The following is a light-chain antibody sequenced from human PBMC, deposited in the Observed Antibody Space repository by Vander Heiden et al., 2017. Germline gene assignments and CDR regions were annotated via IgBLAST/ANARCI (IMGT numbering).Light chain of an antibody. Sequence: QAVVTQEPSLTVPPGGEVLLTSGSSTGAVTSGHYPYWFQQKPGQAPRTLIYDASNKHSWTPARFSGSLLGGKAALTLSGAQPEDEAEYYCLLSYSGARPVFGGGTKLTVL. CDR2: DAS. V-gene: IGLV7-46*01. J-gene: IGLJ2*01. CDR1: TGAVTSGHY. CDR3: LLSYSGARPV.